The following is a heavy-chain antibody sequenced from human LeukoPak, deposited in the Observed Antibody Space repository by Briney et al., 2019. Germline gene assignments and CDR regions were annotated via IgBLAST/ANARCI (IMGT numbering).Heavy chain of an antibody. CDR3: ALSLGATTVREFDY. J-gene: IGHJ4*02. CDR2: IYWDDDK. Sequence: SGPTLVKPTQTLTLTCTFSGFSLSTSGGGVGWIRHPPGKALEWLSLIYWDDDKRYRPSLKRRPTSTYQTSKNQVVLTMTNVDPVDKATYYCALSLGATTVREFDYWGQGTLVTVSS. D-gene: IGHD1-26*01. CDR1: GFSLSTSGGG. V-gene: IGHV2-5*02.